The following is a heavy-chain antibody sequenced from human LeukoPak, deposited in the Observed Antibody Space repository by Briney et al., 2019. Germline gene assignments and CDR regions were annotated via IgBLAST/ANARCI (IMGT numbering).Heavy chain of an antibody. V-gene: IGHV4-38-2*02. D-gene: IGHD6-6*01. J-gene: IGHJ4*02. CDR1: GYSISTGYY. CDR3: ASAMIIAALLQTIFDY. CDR2: FYHGGST. Sequence: PSETLSLTCTVSGYSISTGYYWDWIRQPPGKGLEWIGTFYHGGSTYYNPSLKSRVTISVDTSKNQFSLNLTSVTAADTAVYYFASAMIIAALLQTIFDYCGQGTLVTVSS.